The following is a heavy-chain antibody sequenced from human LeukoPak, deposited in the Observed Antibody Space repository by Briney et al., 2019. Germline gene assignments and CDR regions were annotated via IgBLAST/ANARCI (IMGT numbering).Heavy chain of an antibody. D-gene: IGHD1/OR15-1a*01. V-gene: IGHV3-74*01. CDR1: GFTFSSYW. Sequence: PGGPLRLSCAASGFTFSSYWMHWVRQAPGKGLVWVSRINRDGSSTTYADSVKGRVTISRDNTKNTVYLQMNSFKAEDTAVYYCARGRLWNIDYWGQGNLVTVSS. CDR2: INRDGSST. J-gene: IGHJ4*02. CDR3: ARGRLWNIDY.